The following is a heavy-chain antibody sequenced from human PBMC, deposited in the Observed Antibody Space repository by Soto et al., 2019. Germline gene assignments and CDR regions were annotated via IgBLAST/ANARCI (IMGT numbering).Heavy chain of an antibody. Sequence: NPGGSLRLSCAASGFTFSSYSMNWVRQAPGKGLEWVSSISSSSSYIYYADSVKGRFTISRDNAKNSLYLQMNSLRAEDTAVYYCARDVNYYDSSGEGLDDYYGMDVWGQGTTVTVSS. D-gene: IGHD3-22*01. CDR1: GFTFSSYS. J-gene: IGHJ6*02. V-gene: IGHV3-21*01. CDR3: ARDVNYYDSSGEGLDDYYGMDV. CDR2: ISSSSSYI.